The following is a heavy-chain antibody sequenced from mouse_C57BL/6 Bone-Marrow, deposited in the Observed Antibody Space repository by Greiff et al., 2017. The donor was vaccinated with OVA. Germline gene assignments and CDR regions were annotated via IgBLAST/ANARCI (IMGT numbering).Heavy chain of an antibody. CDR1: GFSLTSYG. Sequence: VQLQQSGPGLVQPSQSLSITCTVSGFSLTSYGVHWVRQSPGKGLEWLGVIWSGGSTDYTAALISRLSISKDNSKSQVFFKMNSLQAEDTAIYSGARKDDGYYGEFACWGQGTLVTVSA. J-gene: IGHJ3*01. V-gene: IGHV2-2*01. CDR2: IWSGGST. CDR3: ARKDDGYYGEFAC. D-gene: IGHD2-3*01.